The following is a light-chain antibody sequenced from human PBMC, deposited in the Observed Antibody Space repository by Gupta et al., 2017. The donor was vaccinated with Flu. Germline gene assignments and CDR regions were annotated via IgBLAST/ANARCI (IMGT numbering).Light chain of an antibody. CDR3: CAYAGRSTYV. V-gene: IGLV2-11*01. J-gene: IGLJ1*01. Sequence: QSALSQPRSVSGSPGQSVTISCTGTSSDVGAYDYVSWYQQEPGKATKFIIYDVSTRPPGVPDRFSGSKSGSTASLTISGLQAEEEADYFCCAYAGRSTYVFGSATKVTVL. CDR2: DVS. CDR1: SSDVGAYDY.